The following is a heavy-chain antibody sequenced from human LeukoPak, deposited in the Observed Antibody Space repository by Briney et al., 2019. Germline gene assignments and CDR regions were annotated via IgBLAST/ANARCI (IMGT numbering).Heavy chain of an antibody. J-gene: IGHJ6*02. V-gene: IGHV3-21*01. D-gene: IGHD2-15*01. CDR1: GFTFSSYS. CDR3: AREEGYCSGGSCYYDHYYYGMDV. Sequence: SGGSLRHSCAASGFTFSSYSMNWVRQAPGKGLEWVSSISSSSSYIYYADSVKGRFTISRDNAKNSLYLQMNSLRAEDTAVYYCAREEGYCSGGSCYYDHYYYGMDVWGQGTTVTVSS. CDR2: ISSSSSYI.